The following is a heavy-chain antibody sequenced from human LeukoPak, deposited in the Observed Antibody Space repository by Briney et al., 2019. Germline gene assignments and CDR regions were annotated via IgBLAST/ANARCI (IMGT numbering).Heavy chain of an antibody. CDR1: GFTFSNYA. CDR3: ARVRYSSGFYYFDY. V-gene: IGHV3-48*03. Sequence: GASLRLSCAASGFTFSNYAMSWVRQAPGKGLEWVSYISSSGSTIYYADSVKGRFTISRDNAKNSLYLQMNSLRAEDTAVYYCARVRYSSGFYYFDYWGQGTLVTVSS. J-gene: IGHJ4*02. D-gene: IGHD6-19*01. CDR2: ISSSGSTI.